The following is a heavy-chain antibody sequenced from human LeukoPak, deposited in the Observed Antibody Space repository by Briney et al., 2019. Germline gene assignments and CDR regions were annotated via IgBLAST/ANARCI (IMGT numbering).Heavy chain of an antibody. CDR3: AKASRGQWLVRAPLTKDYYGMDV. CDR1: GFTFSSYA. Sequence: PGGSLRLSCAASGFTFSSYAMSWVRQAPGKGLEWVSAISGSGGSTYYADSVKGRFTISRDNSKNTLYLQMNSLRAEDTAVYYCAKASRGQWLVRAPLTKDYYGMDVWGQGTTVTVSS. D-gene: IGHD6-19*01. CDR2: ISGSGGST. J-gene: IGHJ6*02. V-gene: IGHV3-23*01.